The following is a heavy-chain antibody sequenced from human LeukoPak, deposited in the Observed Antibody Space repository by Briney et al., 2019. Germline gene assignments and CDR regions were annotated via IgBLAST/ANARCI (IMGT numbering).Heavy chain of an antibody. CDR3: ARDFISMIVGDAFDM. V-gene: IGHV1-2*02. Sequence: ASVKVSCKASGYTFTGYYIHWVRQAPGQGLEWMGWVDPGSGGTNYAQNFQGRVTMTSDTSINTAYMELTRLRSNDTATYYCARDFISMIVGDAFDMWAQGTMITVSS. D-gene: IGHD3-22*01. CDR2: VDPGSGGT. CDR1: GYTFTGYY. J-gene: IGHJ3*02.